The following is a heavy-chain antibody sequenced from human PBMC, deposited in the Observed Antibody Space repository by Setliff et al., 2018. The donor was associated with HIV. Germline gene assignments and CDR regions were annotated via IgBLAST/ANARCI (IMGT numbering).Heavy chain of an antibody. CDR2: ISSSDNTI. CDR3: ARAYTSTWPSYFDY. D-gene: IGHD2-2*02. V-gene: IGHV3-48*03. J-gene: IGHJ4*02. Sequence: GGSLRLSCAASGFTFSSYEMNWVRQAPGKGLEWVSYISSSDNTIHYADSVRGRFTISRDNAKNSLYMEMDSLRAEDTAIYYCARAYTSTWPSYFDYWGLGTLGTVSS. CDR1: GFTFSSYE.